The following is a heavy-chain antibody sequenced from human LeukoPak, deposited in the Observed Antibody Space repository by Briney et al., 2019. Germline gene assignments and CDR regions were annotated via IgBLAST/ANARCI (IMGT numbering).Heavy chain of an antibody. CDR1: GGSISSYY. CDR3: ARGGYAGSGSWDYYYYMDV. V-gene: IGHV4-59*01. Sequence: SETLSLTCTVSGGSISSYYWSWIRQPPGKGLEWIGYIYYSGSTNYNPSLKSRVTISVDTSKNQFSLKLSSVTAADTAVHYCARGGYAGSGSWDYYYYMDVWGKGTTVTISS. J-gene: IGHJ6*03. CDR2: IYYSGST. D-gene: IGHD3-10*01.